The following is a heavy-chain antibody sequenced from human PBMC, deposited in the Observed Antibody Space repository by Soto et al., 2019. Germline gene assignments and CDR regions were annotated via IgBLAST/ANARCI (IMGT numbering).Heavy chain of an antibody. CDR3: AKDGEDTIFGVVTYYFDY. V-gene: IGHV3-23*01. D-gene: IGHD3-3*01. CDR1: GFTFSSYA. J-gene: IGHJ4*02. CDR2: ISGSGGST. Sequence: GGSLRLSCAASGFTFSSYAMSWVRQAPGKGPEWVSAISGSGGSTYYADSVKGRFTISRDNSKNTLYLQMNSLRAEDTAVYYCAKDGEDTIFGVVTYYFDYWGQGTLVTVSS.